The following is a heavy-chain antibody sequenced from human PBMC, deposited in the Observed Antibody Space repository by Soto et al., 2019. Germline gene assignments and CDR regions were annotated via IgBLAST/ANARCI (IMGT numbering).Heavy chain of an antibody. CDR2: INYSGTT. D-gene: IGHD3-10*01. CDR3: PSVPGTIVGSTILPAPCDI. J-gene: IGHJ3*02. CDR1: GASMSSGGHY. V-gene: IGHV4-31*03. Sequence: PSETLSLTCTVSGASMSSGGHYWNWIRQHPGKGLEWIGYINYSGTTYYNPSLKSRVTISIDASKNQFSLKLRSVTAADAAVYFSPSVPGTIVGSTILPAPCDICGQRTRVILS.